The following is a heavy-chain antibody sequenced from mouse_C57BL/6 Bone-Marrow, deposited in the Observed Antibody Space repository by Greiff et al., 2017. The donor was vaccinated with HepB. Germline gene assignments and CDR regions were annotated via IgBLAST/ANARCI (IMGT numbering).Heavy chain of an antibody. V-gene: IGHV5-17*01. CDR1: GFTFSDYG. Sequence: EVQLQESGGGLVKPGGSLKLSCAASGFTFSDYGMHWVRQAPEKGLEWVAYISSGSSTIYYADTVKGRFTIPRDNAKNTLFLQMTSLRSEDTAMYYCARKEITTVVAGYYAMDYWGQGTSVTVSS. D-gene: IGHD1-1*01. J-gene: IGHJ4*01. CDR3: ARKEITTVVAGYYAMDY. CDR2: ISSGSSTI.